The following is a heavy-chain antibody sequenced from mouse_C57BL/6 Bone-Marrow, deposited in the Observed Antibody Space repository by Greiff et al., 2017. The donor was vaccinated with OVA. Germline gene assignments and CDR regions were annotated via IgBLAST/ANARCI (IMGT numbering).Heavy chain of an antibody. CDR1: GYAFTNYL. J-gene: IGHJ3*01. D-gene: IGHD1-1*01. V-gene: IGHV1-54*01. CDR2: INPGSGGT. Sequence: QVHVKQSGAELVRPGTSVKVSCKASGYAFTNYLIEWVKQRPVHGLEWIGAINPGSGGTNYNEKFKGKATLTADKSSSTAYLELSSLTSEDSAVLYYESIQAHYGSVFAYRGHGALVTVSA. CDR3: ESIQAHYGSVFAY.